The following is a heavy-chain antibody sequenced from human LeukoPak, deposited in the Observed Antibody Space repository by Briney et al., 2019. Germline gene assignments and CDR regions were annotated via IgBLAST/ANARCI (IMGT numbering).Heavy chain of an antibody. CDR3: ARHPTLRYGRAHWYLDL. Sequence: SETLSLTCPASGGSISSSYWSWVRQPPGKGLEWIACVYYNGSTKYNPSLTSRVTTSLDTSKNQLSPMQTSVNPSDTAVYYCARHPTLRYGRAHWYLDLWGRGTLVTVSS. CDR1: GGSISSSY. D-gene: IGHD1-1*01. J-gene: IGHJ2*01. CDR2: VYYNGST. V-gene: IGHV4-59*01.